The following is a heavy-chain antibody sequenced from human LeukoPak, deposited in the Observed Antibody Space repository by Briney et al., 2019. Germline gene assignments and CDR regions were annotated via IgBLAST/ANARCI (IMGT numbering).Heavy chain of an antibody. D-gene: IGHD1-26*01. Sequence: GGSLRLSCAASGFTFSSYAMSWVRQAPGKGLEWVSAISGSGGSTYYADSMKGRFTISRDNSKNTLYLQMNSLRAEDTAVYYCARYRFVVGATDSFDIWGQGTMVTVSS. CDR1: GFTFSSYA. J-gene: IGHJ3*02. CDR3: ARYRFVVGATDSFDI. V-gene: IGHV3-23*01. CDR2: ISGSGGST.